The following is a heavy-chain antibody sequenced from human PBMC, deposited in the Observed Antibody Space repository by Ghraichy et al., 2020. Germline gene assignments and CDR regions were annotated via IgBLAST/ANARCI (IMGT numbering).Heavy chain of an antibody. CDR2: ISSSSSYI. CDR1: GFTFSSYR. J-gene: IGHJ6*02. V-gene: IGHV3-21*01. CDR3: ARDQAPYDFWSGYYRSYYYGMDV. Sequence: GGSLRLTCAASGFTFSSYRMKWVRLAPGKGLEWVSSISSSSSYIYYADSVKGRLTISRDNARNSLYLQMNSLRAEDTAIYYCARDQAPYDFWSGYYRSYYYGMDVWGQGTTVTVSS. D-gene: IGHD3-3*01.